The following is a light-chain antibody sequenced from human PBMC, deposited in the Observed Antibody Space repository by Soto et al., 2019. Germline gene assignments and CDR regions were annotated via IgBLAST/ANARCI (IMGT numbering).Light chain of an antibody. Sequence: QSVLTQPASVSGSPGQSITISCTGTSSDIGGYKYVSWYQQHPGKAPKLIIFEVSNRPSGVSDRFSGSNSGNTASLTISGLQAEDEADYYCTSYSRYSVLVFGGGTKFTVL. CDR3: TSYSRYSVLV. J-gene: IGLJ3*02. CDR2: EVS. V-gene: IGLV2-14*01. CDR1: SSDIGGYKY.